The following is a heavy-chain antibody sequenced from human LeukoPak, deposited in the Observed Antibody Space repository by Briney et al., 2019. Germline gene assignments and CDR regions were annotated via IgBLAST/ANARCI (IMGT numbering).Heavy chain of an antibody. D-gene: IGHD2-2*01. J-gene: IGHJ5*02. V-gene: IGHV1-69*13. Sequence: ASVKVSCKASGGTFSSYAISWVRQAPGQGLEWMGGIIPIFGTANYAQKFQGRVTITADESTSTAYMELSSLRSEDTAVYYCARDGGPLGYCSSTSCYYYWFDPWGQGTLVTVSS. CDR2: IIPIFGTA. CDR1: GGTFSSYA. CDR3: ARDGGPLGYCSSTSCYYYWFDP.